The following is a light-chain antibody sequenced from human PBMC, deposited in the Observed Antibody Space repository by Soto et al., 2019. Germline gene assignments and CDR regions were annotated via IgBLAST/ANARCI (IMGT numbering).Light chain of an antibody. Sequence: IPVKQSPSSLSASVVDRVTITFQASQDISNYLNWYQQKPGKAPKLLIYDASNLETGVPSRFSGSGSGTDFTLTISGLQSEDFATYYCQQSVSTPTFGQGTRLEIK. V-gene: IGKV1-33*01. CDR1: QDISNY. J-gene: IGKJ5*01. CDR3: QQSVSTPT. CDR2: DAS.